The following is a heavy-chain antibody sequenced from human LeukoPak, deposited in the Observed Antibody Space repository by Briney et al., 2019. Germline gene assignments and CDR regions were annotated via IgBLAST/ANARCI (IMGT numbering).Heavy chain of an antibody. V-gene: IGHV4-4*02. CDR2: IYHTGST. Sequence: SETLSLTCAVSGVSISTNNWWSWVRQPPGKGLEWIGEIYHTGSTNYSPSLRSRVTMSIDKSNNQFSLNLNSVTAADTAVYYCAKSGDYLWDYWGQGTLVTVSS. CDR3: AKSGDYLWDY. D-gene: IGHD3-16*01. CDR1: GVSISTNNW. J-gene: IGHJ4*02.